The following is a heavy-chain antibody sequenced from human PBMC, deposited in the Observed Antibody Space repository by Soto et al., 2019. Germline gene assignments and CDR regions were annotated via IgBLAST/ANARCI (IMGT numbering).Heavy chain of an antibody. CDR1: GFTFSSYA. CDR2: ISGSGGST. CDR3: AKDLKGSSIAARPY. D-gene: IGHD6-6*01. J-gene: IGHJ4*02. Sequence: PGGSLRLSCAASGFTFSSYAMSWVRQAPGKGLEWVSAISGSGGSTYYADSVKGRFTISRDNSKNTLSLQMNSLRAEDTAVYYCAKDLKGSSIAARPYWGQGTLVTGSS. V-gene: IGHV3-23*01.